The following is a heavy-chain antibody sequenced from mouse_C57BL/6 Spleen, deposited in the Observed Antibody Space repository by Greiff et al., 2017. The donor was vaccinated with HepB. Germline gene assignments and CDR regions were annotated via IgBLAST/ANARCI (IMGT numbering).Heavy chain of an antibody. J-gene: IGHJ4*01. Sequence: QVQLKQPGAELVRPGSSVKLSCKASGYTFTSYWMHWVKQRPIQGLEWIGNIDPSDSETHYNQKFKDKATLTVDKSSSTAYMQLSSLTSEDSAVYYCARRGGYYGVDYAMDYWGQGTSVTVSS. CDR3: ARRGGYYGVDYAMDY. D-gene: IGHD1-2*01. V-gene: IGHV1-52*01. CDR2: IDPSDSET. CDR1: GYTFTSYW.